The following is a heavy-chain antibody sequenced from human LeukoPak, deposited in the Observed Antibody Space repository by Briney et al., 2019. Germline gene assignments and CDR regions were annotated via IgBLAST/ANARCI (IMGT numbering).Heavy chain of an antibody. CDR1: GFTFSRYG. V-gene: IGHV3-33*01. Sequence: PGGSPRLSCAASGFTFSRYGMHWVRQAPGKGLEWVAVIWYDGSKKNYADSVKGRFTISRDNSKNTLNLQMTSLRAEDTAVYYCARVSEDYSSGWYEEYFQYWGQGTLVIVSS. J-gene: IGHJ1*01. CDR2: IWYDGSKK. CDR3: ARVSEDYSSGWYEEYFQY. D-gene: IGHD6-19*01.